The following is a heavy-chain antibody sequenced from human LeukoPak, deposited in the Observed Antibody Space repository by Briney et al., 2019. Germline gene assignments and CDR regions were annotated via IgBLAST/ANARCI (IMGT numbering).Heavy chain of an antibody. CDR1: GGSISSYY. J-gene: IGHJ4*02. V-gene: IGHV4-4*07. D-gene: IGHD6-13*01. CDR3: ARAPSSSWTNERGLYFDC. CDR2: IYTSGST. Sequence: SETLSLTCTVSGGSISSYYWSWIRQPAGKGLEWIGRIYTSGSTNYNPSLKSRVTMSVDTSKNQFSLKLSSVTAADTAVYYCARAPSSSWTNERGLYFDCWGQGTLVTVSS.